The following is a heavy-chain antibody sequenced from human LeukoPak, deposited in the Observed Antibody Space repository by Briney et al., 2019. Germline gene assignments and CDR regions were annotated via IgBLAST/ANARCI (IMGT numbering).Heavy chain of an antibody. J-gene: IGHJ6*04. CDR3: ARQNGYFEWSPLRYYGMDV. CDR1: GGSFSAYY. CDR2: ISHSGGT. D-gene: IGHD3-9*01. Sequence: PSETLSLTCAAYGGSFSAYYWSWIRQPPGKGLEWIGEISHSGGTNYNPSLKSRVTISVDTSKDQFSLKLSSVTAADTGVYYCARQNGYFEWSPLRYYGMDVWGKGTTVTVSS. V-gene: IGHV4-34*01.